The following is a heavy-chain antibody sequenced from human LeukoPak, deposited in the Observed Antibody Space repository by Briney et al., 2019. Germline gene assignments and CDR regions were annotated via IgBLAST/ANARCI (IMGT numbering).Heavy chain of an antibody. CDR1: GFTFSSYA. CDR3: ARDVPPYLANYYYYGMDV. D-gene: IGHD3-16*01. J-gene: IGHJ6*02. Sequence: GGSLRLSCSVPGFTFSSYAMHWVRQAPGKGLQYVSSISSNGDSTYYAASVKGRFTISRDNSKSTLYLQMSSLRAEDTAVYYCARDVPPYLANYYYYGMDVWGQGTTVTVSS. CDR2: ISSNGDST. V-gene: IGHV3-64D*06.